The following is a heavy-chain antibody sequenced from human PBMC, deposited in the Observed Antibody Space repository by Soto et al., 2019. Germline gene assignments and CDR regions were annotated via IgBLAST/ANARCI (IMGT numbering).Heavy chain of an antibody. V-gene: IGHV3-30-3*01. CDR2: ISYDGNNK. CDR3: ARAGWDGGSCYTLVGLRDGMDV. J-gene: IGHJ6*02. D-gene: IGHD2-15*01. Sequence: QVQLVESGGGVVQPGRSLRLSCAASGFILSTYAMYWVRQAPGKGLEWVAVISYDGNNKYYADSVKGRFTISRDNSKXTXXXQXXSLRAEDTAVYYCARAGWDGGSCYTLVGLRDGMDVWGQGTTVTVSS. CDR1: GFILSTYA.